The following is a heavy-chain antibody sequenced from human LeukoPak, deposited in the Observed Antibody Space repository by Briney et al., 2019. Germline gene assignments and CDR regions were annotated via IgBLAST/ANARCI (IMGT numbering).Heavy chain of an antibody. J-gene: IGHJ4*02. D-gene: IGHD5-18*01. CDR3: ARDRAQPGY. CDR1: GFTFDDYA. CDR2: ISWNSGSI. Sequence: GRSLRLSCAASGFTFDDYAMHWVRQAPGKDLEWVSGISWNSGSIGYADSVKGRFTISRDNAKNTLYLQMNSLRAEDTAVYYCARDRAQPGYWGQGTLVTVSS. V-gene: IGHV3-9*01.